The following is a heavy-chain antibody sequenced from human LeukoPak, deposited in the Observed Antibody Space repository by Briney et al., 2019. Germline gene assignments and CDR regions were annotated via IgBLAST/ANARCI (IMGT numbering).Heavy chain of an antibody. J-gene: IGHJ6*02. CDR3: AKPYSSSWYYYYGMDV. CDR2: LYSGGST. V-gene: IGHV3-53*05. Sequence: GGSLRLSCAASGFTVNNNYMTWVRQAPGKGLEWVSPLYSGGSTNFADSVKGRFTISRDNSKNTLYLQMNSLRAEDTAVYYCAKPYSSSWYYYYGMDVWGQGTTVTVSS. CDR1: GFTVNNNY. D-gene: IGHD6-13*01.